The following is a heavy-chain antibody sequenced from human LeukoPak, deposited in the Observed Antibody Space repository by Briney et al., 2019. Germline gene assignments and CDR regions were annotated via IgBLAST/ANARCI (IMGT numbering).Heavy chain of an antibody. J-gene: IGHJ3*02. CDR2: IHYSGST. V-gene: IGHV4-59*08. CDR1: TGSIRSYY. D-gene: IGHD6-25*01. Sequence: NPSGTLSLTCTVSTGSIRSYYWSWIRQPPGKGLEWIGYIHYSGSTYYSPPLKSRVTMSVDTSKNRFSLKLSSLTAADTAVYYCARSAIDAFDIWGQGTMVTVSS. CDR3: ARSAIDAFDI.